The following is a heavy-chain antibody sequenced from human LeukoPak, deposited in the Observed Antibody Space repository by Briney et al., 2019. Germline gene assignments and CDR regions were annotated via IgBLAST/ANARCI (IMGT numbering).Heavy chain of an antibody. CDR2: FDPEDGET. CDR3: ATGVWFGELEGN. V-gene: IGHV1-24*01. CDR1: RYTLPELS. J-gene: IGHJ4*02. Sequence: ASVNVSCQVSRYTLPELSLHWVRPAPGKGRAWMGGFDPEDGETIYARKFQGRVTMTEETSTDTAYMELSSLRSEDTAVYYCATGVWFGELEGNWGQGTLVTVSS. D-gene: IGHD3-10*01.